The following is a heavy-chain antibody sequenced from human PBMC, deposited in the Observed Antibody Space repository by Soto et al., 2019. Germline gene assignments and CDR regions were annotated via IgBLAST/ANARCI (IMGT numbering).Heavy chain of an antibody. CDR1: GFTFSSYS. CDR3: ARDGEAIFDY. CDR2: ISSSSSYI. D-gene: IGHD3-3*01. J-gene: IGHJ4*02. V-gene: IGHV3-21*01. Sequence: EVQLVESGGGLVKPWGSLRLSCAASGFTFSSYSMNWVRQAPGKGLEWVSSISSSSSYIYYADSVKGRFTISRDNAKNSLYLQMNSMRAEDTAVYYCARDGEAIFDYWGQGTLVTVSS.